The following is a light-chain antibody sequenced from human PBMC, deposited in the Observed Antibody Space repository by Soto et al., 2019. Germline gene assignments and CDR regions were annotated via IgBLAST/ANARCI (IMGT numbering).Light chain of an antibody. Sequence: AIQMTQSPSSLSASVGDRVTITCRASQGIKNDVAWYQQKPGKAPKLLIYAASSLQSGVPPRFSGSGSGTDFTLTISSLQPEDFATYYCLQDYNYPYPFGQPTKREIK. CDR1: QGIKND. V-gene: IGKV1-6*01. CDR2: AAS. J-gene: IGKJ2*01. CDR3: LQDYNYPYP.